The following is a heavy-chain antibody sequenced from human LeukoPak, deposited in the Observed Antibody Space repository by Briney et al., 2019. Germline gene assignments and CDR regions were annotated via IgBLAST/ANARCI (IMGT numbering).Heavy chain of an antibody. CDR1: GDSIRSYY. CDR3: ARKRVGMDV. Sequence: SETLSLTCTVSGDSIRSYYWSWIRKPPGKGLEWIGYIYYSGSANYNPSLKSRVTISVDTSKNQFSLKLSSATAADTAVYYCARKRVGMDVWGQGTAVTVSS. D-gene: IGHD3-3*01. CDR2: IYYSGSA. V-gene: IGHV4-59*01. J-gene: IGHJ6*02.